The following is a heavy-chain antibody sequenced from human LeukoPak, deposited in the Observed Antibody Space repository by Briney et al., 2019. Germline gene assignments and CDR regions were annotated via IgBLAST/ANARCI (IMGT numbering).Heavy chain of an antibody. CDR2: INEDGSQK. V-gene: IGHV3-7*01. CDR1: GLTLSRHW. D-gene: IGHD3-22*01. CDR3: ARDLELAYYDSSGYDY. J-gene: IGHJ4*02. Sequence: GGSLRLSCAASGLTLSRHWMSWVRQAPGKGLEWVANINEDGSQKHHVDSVKGRFSISRDNAKNTLYLQMNSLRAEDTAVYYCARDLELAYYDSSGYDYWGLGTLVTVSS.